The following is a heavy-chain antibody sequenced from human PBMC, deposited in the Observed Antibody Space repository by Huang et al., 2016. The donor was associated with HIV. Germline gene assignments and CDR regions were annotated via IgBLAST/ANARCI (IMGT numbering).Heavy chain of an antibody. J-gene: IGHJ4*02. D-gene: IGHD5-12*01. Sequence: QVQLVQSGAEVKKPGASVKVSCKASGYSLNDYPISWDRQAPGQGLEWMGWINPYNGNTRYVQKFQGRVTMTTDTSTSTAYMELRSLRSDDTALYYCARLWSRDGYNWDYWGQGTLVTVPS. CDR3: ARLWSRDGYNWDY. CDR1: GYSLNDYP. CDR2: INPYNGNT. V-gene: IGHV1-18*01.